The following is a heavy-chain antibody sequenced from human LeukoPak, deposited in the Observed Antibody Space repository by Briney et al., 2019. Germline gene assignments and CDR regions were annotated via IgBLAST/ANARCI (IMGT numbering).Heavy chain of an antibody. V-gene: IGHV4-38-2*02. CDR2: IYQSGST. CDR1: GYSISSGYY. Sequence: SETLSLTCSVSGYSISSGYYWGWIRQPPGKGLEWIESIYQSGSTYYNPSLKSRVTISVDTSKNQFSLKLSSVTAADTAVYYCARDRGYSSPHWGQGTLVTVSS. CDR3: ARDRGYSSPH. J-gene: IGHJ4*02. D-gene: IGHD6-19*01.